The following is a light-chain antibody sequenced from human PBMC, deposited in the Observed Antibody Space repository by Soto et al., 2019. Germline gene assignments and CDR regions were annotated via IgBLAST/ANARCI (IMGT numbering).Light chain of an antibody. V-gene: IGKV3-20*01. CDR2: GAS. CDR1: QSVSSSY. CDR3: QESPPT. J-gene: IGKJ1*01. Sequence: EIVLTQSPGTLSLSPGERATLSCRASQSVSSSYLAWYQQKRGQARRLLIYGASSSATGIPDRFSGSGSGTDFTLTISPLELEDFAVYYRQESPPTFGQGTKVDIK.